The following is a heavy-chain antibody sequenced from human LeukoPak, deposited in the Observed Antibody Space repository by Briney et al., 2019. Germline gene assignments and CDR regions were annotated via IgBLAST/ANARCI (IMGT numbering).Heavy chain of an antibody. CDR3: ARQSTIAAARIDP. D-gene: IGHD6-25*01. J-gene: IGHJ5*02. V-gene: IGHV4-39*01. Sequence: SETLSLTCTVSGASISSSTYYWGWIRQPPGKGLEWIGCIYETGSTYYKSSLKSRVTISVDTSKNQFSLKLNSVTAADTAVYYCARQSTIAAARIDPWGQGTLVTVSS. CDR1: GASISSSTYY. CDR2: IYETGST.